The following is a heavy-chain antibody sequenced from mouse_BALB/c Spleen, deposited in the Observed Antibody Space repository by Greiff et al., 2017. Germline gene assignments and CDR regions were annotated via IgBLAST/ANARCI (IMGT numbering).Heavy chain of an antibody. CDR2: IYPGGGYT. Sequence: QVQLKESGAELVRPGTSVKISCKASGYTFTNYWLGWVKQRPGHGLEWIGDIYPGGGYTNYNEKFKGKATLTADTSSSTSYIQLSSLTSEDPAVFFCARGGSSSAWFAYWGQGTLVTVSA. CDR1: GYTFTNYW. CDR3: ARGGSSSAWFAY. V-gene: IGHV1-63*02. D-gene: IGHD1-1*01. J-gene: IGHJ3*01.